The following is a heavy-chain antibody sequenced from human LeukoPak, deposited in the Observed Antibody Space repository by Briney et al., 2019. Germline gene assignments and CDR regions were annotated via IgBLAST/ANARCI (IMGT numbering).Heavy chain of an antibody. CDR3: ARLQLRHCSRTSCANEFDY. CDR1: GGSISSYY. Sequence: TSETLSLTCTVSGGSISSYYWSWIRQPPGKGLEWIGYIYYSGSINYNPSLKSRVIISVDKSKNQSSLKLTSVTAADTPVYYCARLQLRHCSRTSCANEFDYWGQGTLVTVSS. V-gene: IGHV4-59*01. CDR2: IYYSGSI. D-gene: IGHD2-2*01. J-gene: IGHJ4*02.